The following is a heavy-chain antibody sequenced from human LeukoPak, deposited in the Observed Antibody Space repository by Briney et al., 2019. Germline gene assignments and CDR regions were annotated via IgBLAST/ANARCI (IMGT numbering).Heavy chain of an antibody. J-gene: IGHJ4*02. CDR1: GFTFSSYA. V-gene: IGHV3-23*01. D-gene: IGHD6-13*01. Sequence: GGSLRLSRAASGFTFSSYAMSWVRQAPGKGLEWVSAISGSGGSTYYADSVKGRFTISRDNSKNTLYLQMNSLRAEDTAVYYCAKDSDPYSSSWYYLDYWGQGTLVTVSS. CDR2: ISGSGGST. CDR3: AKDSDPYSSSWYYLDY.